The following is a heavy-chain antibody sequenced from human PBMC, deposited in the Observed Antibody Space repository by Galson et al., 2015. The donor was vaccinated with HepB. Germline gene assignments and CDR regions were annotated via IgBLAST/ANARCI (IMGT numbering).Heavy chain of an antibody. J-gene: IGHJ3*02. CDR1: GFTFSSYW. CDR3: ARDFGSGWYRSDAFDI. Sequence: SLRLSCAASGFTFSSYWMSWVRQAPGKGLEWVANIKQGGSEKYYVDSVKGRFTISRDNAKNSLYLQMNSLRAEDTAVYYCARDFGSGWYRSDAFDIWGQGTMVTVSS. CDR2: IKQGGSEK. D-gene: IGHD6-19*01. V-gene: IGHV3-7*03.